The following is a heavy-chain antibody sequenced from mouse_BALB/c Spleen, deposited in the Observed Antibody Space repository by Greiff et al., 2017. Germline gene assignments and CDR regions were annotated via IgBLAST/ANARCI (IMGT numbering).Heavy chain of an antibody. Sequence: QVQLKQSGAELARPGASVKLSCKASGYTFTSYWMQWVKQRPGQGLEWIGAIYPGDGDTRYTQKFKGKATLTADKSSSTAYMQLSSLASEDSAVYYCARRGGSSPYFDYWGQGTTLTVSS. V-gene: IGHV1-87*01. CDR3: ARRGGSSPYFDY. CDR1: GYTFTSYW. CDR2: IYPGDGDT. D-gene: IGHD1-1*01. J-gene: IGHJ2*01.